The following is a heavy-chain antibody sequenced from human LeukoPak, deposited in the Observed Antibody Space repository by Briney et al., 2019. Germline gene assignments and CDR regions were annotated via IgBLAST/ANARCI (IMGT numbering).Heavy chain of an antibody. CDR1: GGSISSYY. Sequence: PSETLSFTCTVSGGSISSYYWSWIRQPPGKGLEWIGYIYYSGSTNYNPSLKSRVTISVDTSKNQFSLKLSSVTAADTAVYYCARYSRNYYYMDVWGKGTTVTVSS. CDR3: ARYSRNYYYMDV. D-gene: IGHD6-13*01. CDR2: IYYSGST. V-gene: IGHV4-59*01. J-gene: IGHJ6*03.